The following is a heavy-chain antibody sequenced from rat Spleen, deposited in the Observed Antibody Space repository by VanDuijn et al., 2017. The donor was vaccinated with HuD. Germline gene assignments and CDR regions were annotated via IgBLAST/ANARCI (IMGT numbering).Heavy chain of an antibody. Sequence: EVQLVESGGGLVRPGMSMRLSCAASGFTFSNYDMAWVRQAPTKGLEWVASISYDGSSTYYRDSVKGRFTISRDNAKSTLYLQIDSLRSEDTATYYCTTLIRGCWGQGVMVTVSS. J-gene: IGHJ2*01. CDR3: TTLIRGC. V-gene: IGHV5-20*01. CDR1: GFTFSNYD. CDR2: ISYDGSST. D-gene: IGHD1-7*01.